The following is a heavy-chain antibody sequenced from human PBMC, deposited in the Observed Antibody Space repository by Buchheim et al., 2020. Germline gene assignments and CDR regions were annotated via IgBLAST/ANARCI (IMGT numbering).Heavy chain of an antibody. D-gene: IGHD6-19*01. V-gene: IGHV4-59*02. CDR3: ARAVVAVAGHSGDYYYHMDV. Sequence: QVQLQESGPGLVKPSETLSLTCTVSGDSVSGYYWTWIRQPPGKGLEWIGYIHYSGSTNYNPSLTSRVTISVDTSKDQFSLRLSSVTAADTAVYFCARAVVAVAGHSGDYYYHMDVWGKGTT. CDR2: IHYSGST. CDR1: GDSVSGYY. J-gene: IGHJ6*03.